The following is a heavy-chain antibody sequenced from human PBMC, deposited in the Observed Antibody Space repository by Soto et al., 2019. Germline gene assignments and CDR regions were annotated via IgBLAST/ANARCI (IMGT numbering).Heavy chain of an antibody. CDR3: ARSLIRFLEWVPDNYYYGMDV. CDR2: ISSSSSYI. J-gene: IGHJ6*02. Sequence: GGSLRLSCAASGFTFSSYSMNWVRQAPGKGLEWVSSISSSSSYIYYADSVKGRFTISRDNAKNSLYLQMSRLRSDDTAVYYCARSLIRFLEWVPDNYYYGMDVWGQGTAVTVSS. D-gene: IGHD3-3*01. V-gene: IGHV3-21*04. CDR1: GFTFSSYS.